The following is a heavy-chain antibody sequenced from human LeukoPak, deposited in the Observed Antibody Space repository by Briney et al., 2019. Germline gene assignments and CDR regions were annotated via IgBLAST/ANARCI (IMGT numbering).Heavy chain of an antibody. CDR1: GGSISSYY. Sequence: PSETLSLTCTVSGGSISSYYWSWIRQPPGKGLEWIGYIYYSGSTNYNPSLKSRVTISVDTSKNQFSLKLSSVTAADTAVYYCAKSTFGGDGNRFFDYWGQETWVTVPS. CDR3: AKSTFGGDGNRFFDY. CDR2: IYYSGST. D-gene: IGHD5-24*01. V-gene: IGHV4-59*01. J-gene: IGHJ4*02.